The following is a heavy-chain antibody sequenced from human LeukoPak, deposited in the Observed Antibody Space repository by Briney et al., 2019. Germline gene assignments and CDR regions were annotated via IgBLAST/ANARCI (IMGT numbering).Heavy chain of an antibody. CDR2: IYTSGST. CDR3: ARDRPSRYYYDSSGYWWFDP. J-gene: IGHJ5*02. D-gene: IGHD3-22*01. CDR1: GGSISSYY. Sequence: PSETLSLTCTVSGGSISSYYWSWIRQPAGKGLEWIGRIYTSGSTNYNPPLKSRVTMSVDTSKNQFSLKLSSVTAADTAVYCCARDRPSRYYYDSSGYWWFDPWGQGTLVTVSS. V-gene: IGHV4-4*07.